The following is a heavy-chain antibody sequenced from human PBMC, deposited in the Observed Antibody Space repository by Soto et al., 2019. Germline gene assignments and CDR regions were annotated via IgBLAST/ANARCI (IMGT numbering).Heavy chain of an antibody. V-gene: IGHV3-11*06. Sequence: GGSLRLSCAASGFTFSDYYMSWIRQAPGKGLEWISYISSNSNYKNHTDSVRGRFTISRDNAKNSLYLQMNGLRAEDTAVYYCARATGYYHTSGSDSWGQGTLVTVSS. CDR2: ISSNSNYK. CDR1: GFTFSDYY. CDR3: ARATGYYHTSGSDS. D-gene: IGHD3-22*01. J-gene: IGHJ4*02.